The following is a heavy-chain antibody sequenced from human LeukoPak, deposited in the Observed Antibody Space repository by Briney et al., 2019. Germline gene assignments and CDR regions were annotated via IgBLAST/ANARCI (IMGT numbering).Heavy chain of an antibody. CDR2: IYPGDSDT. J-gene: IGHJ4*02. D-gene: IGHD5-24*01. CDR3: ARVVADGSTYYFDY. V-gene: IGHV5-51*01. Sequence: GESLKISCQGSEDSFTTYWIAWVRQMPGKGLEWMGIIYPGDSDTRYSPSFQGQVTISADKSISTAYLHWSSLKAPDNAMYYCARVVADGSTYYFDYWGQGTLVTVSS. CDR1: EDSFTTYW.